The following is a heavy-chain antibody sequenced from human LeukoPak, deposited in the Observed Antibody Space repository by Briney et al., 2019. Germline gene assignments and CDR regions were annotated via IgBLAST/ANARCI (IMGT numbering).Heavy chain of an antibody. J-gene: IGHJ5*02. CDR2: LFFGGST. CDR3: ASYGSGSYYDNWFDP. CDR1: GASINAYY. D-gene: IGHD3-10*01. Sequence: PSETLSLTCTVSGASINAYYWSWIRQPPGKGLEWIGYLFFGGSTNYNPSLKSRVTISVDTSKNQFSLKLSSVTAADTAVYYCASYGSGSYYDNWFDPWGQGTLVTVSS. V-gene: IGHV4-59*01.